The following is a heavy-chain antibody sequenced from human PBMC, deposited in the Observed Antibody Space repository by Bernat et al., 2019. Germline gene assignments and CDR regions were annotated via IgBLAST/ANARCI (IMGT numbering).Heavy chain of an antibody. D-gene: IGHD1-1*01. Sequence: QVQLQESGPGLVKPSETLSLTCAVSGYSISSGYYWGWIRQPPGKGLEWIGSIYHSGSTYYNPSLKSRVTISVDTSKNQFSLKLSSVTAADTAVYYCARSPGRRTGINWFDPWGQGTLVTVSS. V-gene: IGHV4-38-2*01. CDR1: GYSISSGYY. J-gene: IGHJ5*02. CDR3: ARSPGRRTGINWFDP. CDR2: IYHSGST.